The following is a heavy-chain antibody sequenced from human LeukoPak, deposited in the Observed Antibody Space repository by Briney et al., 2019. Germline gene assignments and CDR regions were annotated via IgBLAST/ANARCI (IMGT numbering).Heavy chain of an antibody. J-gene: IGHJ6*02. CDR1: GFTFSNFA. V-gene: IGHV3-23*01. CDR3: ARALYSSSWYGTGDYYYYGMDV. CDR2: ISGSGADT. D-gene: IGHD6-13*01. Sequence: GGSLRLSCTTSGFTFSNFAMSWVRQAPGEGLGWVSIISGSGADTFYTDSVKGRFTISRDNSKNTLYLQMNSLRAEDTAVYYCARALYSSSWYGTGDYYYYGMDVWGQGTTVTVSS.